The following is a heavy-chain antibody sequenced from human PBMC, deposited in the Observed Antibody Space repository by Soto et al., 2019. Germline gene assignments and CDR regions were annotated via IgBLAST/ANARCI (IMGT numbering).Heavy chain of an antibody. CDR1: GFTFSSYA. Sequence: EVQLLESGGGLVQPGGSLRLSCAASGFTFSSYAMSWVRQAPGKGLEWVSAISGSGGSTYYADSVKGRFTISRDNSKNTLYLPMNSLRAEDTAVYYCAKVYSSSSYYYYYMDVWGKGTTVTVSS. V-gene: IGHV3-23*01. CDR2: ISGSGGST. D-gene: IGHD6-6*01. CDR3: AKVYSSSSYYYYYMDV. J-gene: IGHJ6*03.